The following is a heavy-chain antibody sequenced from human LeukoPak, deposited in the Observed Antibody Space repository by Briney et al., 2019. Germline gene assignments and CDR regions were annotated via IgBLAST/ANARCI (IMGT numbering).Heavy chain of an antibody. V-gene: IGHV3-23*01. CDR3: ARGRCSGGSCYGRGFDY. Sequence: GGSLRLSCAASGFTFSKYAMSWVRQAPGKGLEWVSGMNGSDGSTYYADSVKGRFTISRDNSKNTLYLQMNSLRAEDTAVYYCARGRCSGGSCYGRGFDYWGQGTLVTVSS. CDR2: MNGSDGST. D-gene: IGHD2-15*01. CDR1: GFTFSKYA. J-gene: IGHJ4*02.